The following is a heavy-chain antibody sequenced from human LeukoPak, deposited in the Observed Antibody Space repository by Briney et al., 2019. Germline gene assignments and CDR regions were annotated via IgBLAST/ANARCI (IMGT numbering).Heavy chain of an antibody. D-gene: IGHD2-2*01. CDR2: INPNSGGT. CDR3: ARAPATAYNRRFDY. CDR1: GYTFTGYY. Sequence: ASVKVSCKASGYTFTGYYMHWVRQAPGQGLEWMGWINPNSGGTNYAQKFQGRVTMTRDTSISTAYMELSRLRSDDTAVYYCARAPATAYNRRFDYWGQGTLVTVSS. J-gene: IGHJ4*02. V-gene: IGHV1-2*02.